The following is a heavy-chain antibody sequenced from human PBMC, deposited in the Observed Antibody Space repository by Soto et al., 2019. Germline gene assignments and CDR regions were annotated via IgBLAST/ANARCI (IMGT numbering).Heavy chain of an antibody. V-gene: IGHV1-8*01. CDR1: GYTFTSYD. J-gene: IGHJ6*02. Sequence: QVQLVQSGAEVKKPGASVKVSCKASGYTFTSYDINWVRQATGQGLEWMGWMNPNSGNTGYAQKFHGRVTMTRNTSISTAYMELSSLRSEDTAVYYCARGVPDYDILTGYYQPYYYYYGMDVWGQGTTVTVSS. CDR3: ARGVPDYDILTGYYQPYYYYYGMDV. CDR2: MNPNSGNT. D-gene: IGHD3-9*01.